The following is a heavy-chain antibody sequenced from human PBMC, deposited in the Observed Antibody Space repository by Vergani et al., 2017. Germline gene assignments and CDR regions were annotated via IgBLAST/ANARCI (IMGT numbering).Heavy chain of an antibody. CDR2: MNPNSGNT. D-gene: IGHD3-22*01. CDR3: ARDYYDSSGYYD. Sequence: QVQLVQSGSELKKPGASVKISCKTSGYTFSSYVINWVRQATGQGLEWMGWMNPNSGNTGYAQKFQGRVTMTRNTSISTAYMELSSLRSEDTAVYYCARDYYDSSGYYDWGQGTLVTVSS. J-gene: IGHJ4*02. V-gene: IGHV1-8*01. CDR1: GYTFSSYV.